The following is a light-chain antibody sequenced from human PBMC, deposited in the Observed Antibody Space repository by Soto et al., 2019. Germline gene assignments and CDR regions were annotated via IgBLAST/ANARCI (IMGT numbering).Light chain of an antibody. J-gene: IGKJ1*01. Sequence: DIVLTQSPSTLSVSVGDRATISCRASQSVSTNLAWCQQKPGKAPKLLIYVASSLQSAVPSRFSAGGSGTEFTLTISSLQPEDFATYYCQQYYKSPRTFGQGTKVDIK. CDR2: VAS. CDR1: QSVSTN. V-gene: IGKV3-15*01. CDR3: QQYYKSPRT.